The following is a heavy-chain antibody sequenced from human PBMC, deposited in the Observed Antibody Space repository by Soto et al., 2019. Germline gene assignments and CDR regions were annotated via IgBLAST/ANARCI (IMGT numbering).Heavy chain of an antibody. Sequence: SGPTLVNPTQTLTLTCTFSGFSLSTSGMCVSWIRQPPGKALEWLARIDWDDDKYYSTSLKTRLTISKDTSKNQVVLTMTNMDPVDTATYYCARIHLKSSSWSGGPRGTYYYGMDGWGQGTTVTISS. J-gene: IGHJ6*02. V-gene: IGHV2-70*11. D-gene: IGHD6-13*01. CDR1: GFSLSTSGMC. CDR3: ARIHLKSSSWSGGPRGTYYYGMDG. CDR2: IDWDDDK.